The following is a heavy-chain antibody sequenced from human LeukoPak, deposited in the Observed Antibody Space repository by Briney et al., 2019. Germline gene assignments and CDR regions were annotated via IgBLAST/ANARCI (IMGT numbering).Heavy chain of an antibody. J-gene: IGHJ3*01. Sequence: SETLSLTCTVSGGSISSGDYYWSWIRQPPGKGLEWIGYIYYSGSTYYNPSLKSRVTISVDTSKNQFSLKLSSVTAADTAVYYCALHSYYYDSSGPWGQGTMVTVSS. CDR3: ALHSYYYDSSGP. CDR1: GGSISSGDYY. V-gene: IGHV4-30-4*01. D-gene: IGHD3-22*01. CDR2: IYYSGST.